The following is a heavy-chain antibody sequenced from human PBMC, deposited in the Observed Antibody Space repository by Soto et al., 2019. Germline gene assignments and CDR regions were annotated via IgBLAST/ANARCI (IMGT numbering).Heavy chain of an antibody. CDR3: ATSKGAVVISPYFFDY. J-gene: IGHJ4*02. CDR1: GFTFDSYW. D-gene: IGHD2-21*01. Sequence: VRLEESGGGLVQPGGSLRLSCAACGFTFDSYWMYWVRQAPGKGLVWVSRVNSDGSITTYADSVKGRFTISRDNAKNTLSLQMNSLRVEDTAVYYCATSKGAVVISPYFFDYWGQGALVTVSS. CDR2: VNSDGSIT. V-gene: IGHV3-74*01.